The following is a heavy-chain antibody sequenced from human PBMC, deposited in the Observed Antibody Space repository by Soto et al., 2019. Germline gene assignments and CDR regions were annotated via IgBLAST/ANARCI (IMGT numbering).Heavy chain of an antibody. Sequence: QVQLVQSGAEVKKPGSSVKVSCKASGGTFSSYAISWVRQAPGQGLEWMGGIIPIFGTANYAQEFQGRVTITADESTSTAYMELSSLRSEDTAVYYCASQGEGYCSGGSCYGACYYYGMDVWGQGTTVTVSS. CDR2: IIPIFGTA. CDR1: GGTFSSYA. D-gene: IGHD2-15*01. CDR3: ASQGEGYCSGGSCYGACYYYGMDV. J-gene: IGHJ6*02. V-gene: IGHV1-69*01.